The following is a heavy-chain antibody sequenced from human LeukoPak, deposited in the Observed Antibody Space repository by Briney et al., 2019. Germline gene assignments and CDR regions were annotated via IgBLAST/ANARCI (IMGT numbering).Heavy chain of an antibody. CDR1: GDSISSYY. V-gene: IGHV4-59*01. Sequence: PSETLSLACTVSGDSISSYYWSWIRQPPGKGLEWIGNIYYSGSTNYNPSLKSRVTISVDTSKNQFSLKLSSVTAADTAVFYCARDHYYDSSGYDYWGQGTLVTVSS. J-gene: IGHJ4*02. CDR2: IYYSGST. CDR3: ARDHYYDSSGYDY. D-gene: IGHD3-22*01.